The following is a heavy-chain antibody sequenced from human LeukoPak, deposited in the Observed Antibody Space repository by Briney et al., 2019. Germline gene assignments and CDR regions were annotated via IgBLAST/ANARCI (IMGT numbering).Heavy chain of an antibody. CDR3: ARVLRATRAIDY. J-gene: IGHJ4*02. V-gene: IGHV4-31*03. CDR1: GGSISSGGYY. CDR2: IYYSGST. D-gene: IGHD2/OR15-2a*01. Sequence: SETLSLTCTVSGGSISSGGYYWSWFRQHPGKGLEWIGYIYYSGSTYYNPSLKSRVTISVDTSKNQFSLKLSSVTAADTAVYYCARVLRATRAIDYWGQGTLVTVSS.